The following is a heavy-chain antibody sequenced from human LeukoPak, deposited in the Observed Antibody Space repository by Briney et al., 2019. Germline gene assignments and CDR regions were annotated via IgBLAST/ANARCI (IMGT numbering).Heavy chain of an antibody. J-gene: IGHJ3*02. D-gene: IGHD2-15*01. CDR1: GFTFSSYA. CDR2: IKPDGSEK. V-gene: IGHV3-7*01. Sequence: GGSLRLSCAASGFTFSSYAMNWVRQAPGRGLEWVANIKPDGSEKDYVDFVKGRFTISRDNAKNSLYLQMDSLRAEDTAVYFCAREDMWAFDIWGQGTMVTVSS. CDR3: AREDMWAFDI.